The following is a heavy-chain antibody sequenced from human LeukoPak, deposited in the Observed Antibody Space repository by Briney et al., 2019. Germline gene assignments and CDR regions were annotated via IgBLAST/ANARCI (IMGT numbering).Heavy chain of an antibody. CDR1: GYTFTSYG. CDR3: ARDEARYFDWLSSRRAEYFQH. V-gene: IGHV1-18*01. D-gene: IGHD3-9*01. Sequence: ASVKVSCKASGYTFTSYGISWVRQAPGQGLEWMGWISAYNGNTNYAQKLQGRVTMTTDTSTSTAYMELRSLRSDDTAVYYCARDEARYFDWLSSRRAEYFQHWGQGTLVTVSS. CDR2: ISAYNGNT. J-gene: IGHJ1*01.